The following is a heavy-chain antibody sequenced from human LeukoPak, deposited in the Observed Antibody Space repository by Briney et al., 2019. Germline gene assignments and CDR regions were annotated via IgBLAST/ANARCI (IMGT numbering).Heavy chain of an antibody. CDR3: ATLYNWNDATTRAFDI. V-gene: IGHV4-38-2*01. CDR1: GYSISSGYY. Sequence: SETLSLTCAASGYSISSGYYWGWIRQPPGKGLEWIGSIYHSGSTYYNPSLKSRVTISVDTSKNQFSLKLSSVTAADTAVYYCATLYNWNDATTRAFDIWGQGTMVTVSS. D-gene: IGHD1-1*01. J-gene: IGHJ3*02. CDR2: IYHSGST.